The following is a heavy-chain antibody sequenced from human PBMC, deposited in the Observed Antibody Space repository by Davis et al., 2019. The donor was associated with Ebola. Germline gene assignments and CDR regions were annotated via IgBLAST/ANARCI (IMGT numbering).Heavy chain of an antibody. V-gene: IGHV4-39*01. Sequence: MPSETLSLTCTVSGGSISSSSYYWGWIRQPPGKGLEWIGSIYYSGSTYYNPSLKSRVTISVDTSKNQFSLKLSSVTAADTAVYYCARRGYDYVWELDVWGQGTTVTVSS. CDR3: ARRGYDYVWELDV. J-gene: IGHJ6*02. D-gene: IGHD3-16*01. CDR2: IYYSGST. CDR1: GGSISSSSYY.